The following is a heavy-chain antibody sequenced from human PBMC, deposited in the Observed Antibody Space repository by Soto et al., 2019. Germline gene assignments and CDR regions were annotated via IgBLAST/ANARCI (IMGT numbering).Heavy chain of an antibody. D-gene: IGHD3-10*01. CDR1: GFTFSNAW. Sequence: EVQLVESGGGLVKPGGSLRLSCAASGFTFSNAWMSWVRQAPGKGLEWVGRIKSKTDGGTTDYAAPVKGRFTISRDDSKNTLYLQMNSLKTEDTAVYYCTTAYTMVRGVSRITWGQGTLVTVSS. V-gene: IGHV3-15*01. CDR2: IKSKTDGGTT. J-gene: IGHJ5*02. CDR3: TTAYTMVRGVSRIT.